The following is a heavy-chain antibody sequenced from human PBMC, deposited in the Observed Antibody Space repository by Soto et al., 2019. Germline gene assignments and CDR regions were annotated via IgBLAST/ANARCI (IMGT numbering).Heavy chain of an antibody. D-gene: IGHD3-22*01. CDR2: INHSGST. CDR1: GGSFSGYY. J-gene: IGHJ4*02. V-gene: IGHV4-34*01. Sequence: SETLSLTCAVYGGSFSGYYWSWIRQPPGKGLEWIGEINHSGSTNYNPSLKSRVTISVDTSKNQFSLKLSSVTAADTAVYYCARRKNDSSGYYCFDYWGQGTLVTVSS. CDR3: ARRKNDSSGYYCFDY.